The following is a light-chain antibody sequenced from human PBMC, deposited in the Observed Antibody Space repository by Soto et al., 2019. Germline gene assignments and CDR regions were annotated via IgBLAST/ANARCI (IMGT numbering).Light chain of an antibody. J-gene: IGLJ1*01. CDR3: SSYTSSSTQV. CDR1: SSDVGGYNY. CDR2: DVS. V-gene: IGLV2-14*01. Sequence: QSALTQPASVSGSPGQSITISCTGTSSDVGGYNYVSWYQQHPGKAPKLTIYDVSNRPSGVPNRFSGSKSGNTASLTISGLQAEDEADYYCSSYTSSSTQVFGTGTKVTVL.